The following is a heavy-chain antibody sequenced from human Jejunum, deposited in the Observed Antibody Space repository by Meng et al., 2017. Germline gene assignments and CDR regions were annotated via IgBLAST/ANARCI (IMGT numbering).Heavy chain of an antibody. CDR3: ARGVGDIRVGFDY. Sequence: HLQEWGPGLVKPSGTLSLTCEVSGDSISSTNWWDWLCQPPGKGLEWIGEIYHSGRTSFNPSLESRVTISVDESKNQFSLTLNSVTAADTAVYYCARGVGDIRVGFDYWGQGILVTVSS. V-gene: IGHV4-4*02. D-gene: IGHD5-12*01. J-gene: IGHJ4*02. CDR2: IYHSGRT. CDR1: GDSISSTNW.